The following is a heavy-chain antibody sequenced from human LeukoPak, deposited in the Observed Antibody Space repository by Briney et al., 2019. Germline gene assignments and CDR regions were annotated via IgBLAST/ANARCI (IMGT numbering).Heavy chain of an antibody. CDR2: ISSSGRTT. CDR1: GFTFSSYE. CDR3: ARVGYSSDY. Sequence: GGSLRLSCAASGFTFSSYEMNWVRQAPGKGRGWVSYISSSGRTTYYADSVKGRFTISRDNDKNSLYLQMNSLRAEDTAVYYCARVGYSSDYWGQGTLVTVSS. V-gene: IGHV3-48*03. D-gene: IGHD6-13*01. J-gene: IGHJ4*02.